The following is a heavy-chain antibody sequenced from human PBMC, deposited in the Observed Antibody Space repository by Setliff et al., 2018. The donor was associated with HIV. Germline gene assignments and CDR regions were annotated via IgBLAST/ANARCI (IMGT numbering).Heavy chain of an antibody. J-gene: IGHJ3*02. CDR2: IKSKPDGGAI. D-gene: IGHD1-1*01. Sequence: PGGSLRLSCAASGFTVSHAWMSWARQAPGKGLEWVGRIKSKPDGGAIDYAAHVQGRCTIARDDSKNTLYLQMNSLKTEDTALSYCTTYNWKDGLGFDIWGQGTMVTVSS. CDR3: TTYNWKDGLGFDI. V-gene: IGHV3-15*01. CDR1: GFTVSHAW.